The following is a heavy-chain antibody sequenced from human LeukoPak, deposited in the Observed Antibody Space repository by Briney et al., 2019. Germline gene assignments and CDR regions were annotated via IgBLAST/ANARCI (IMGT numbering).Heavy chain of an antibody. CDR3: ARAHGRLRLGELSSWFDP. CDR1: GYTFTSYY. V-gene: IGHV1-69*13. D-gene: IGHD3-16*02. J-gene: IGHJ5*02. Sequence: SVKVSCKASGYTFTSYYMHWVRQAPGQGLEWMGGIIPIFGTANYAQKFQGRVTITADESTSTAYMELSSLRSEDTAVYYCARAHGRLRLGELSSWFDPWGQGTLVTVSS. CDR2: IIPIFGTA.